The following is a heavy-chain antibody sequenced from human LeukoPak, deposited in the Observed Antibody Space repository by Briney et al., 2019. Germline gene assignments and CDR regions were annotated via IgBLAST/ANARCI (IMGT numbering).Heavy chain of an antibody. Sequence: SVKVSCKASGGTFSSYAISWVRQAPGQGLEWMGRIIPILGIANYAQKFQGRVTITADKSTSTAYMELSSLRSEDTAVYYCARQWGSGWQNWFDPWGQGTLVTVSS. J-gene: IGHJ5*02. CDR2: IIPILGIA. V-gene: IGHV1-69*04. D-gene: IGHD6-19*01. CDR1: GGTFSSYA. CDR3: ARQWGSGWQNWFDP.